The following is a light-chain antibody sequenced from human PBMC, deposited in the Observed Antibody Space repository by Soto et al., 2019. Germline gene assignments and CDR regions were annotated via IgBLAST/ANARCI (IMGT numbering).Light chain of an antibody. V-gene: IGKV1-39*01. CDR2: ATS. J-gene: IGKJ5*01. CDR1: QTIRSH. Sequence: DIQMTQSPLWVSSSVRDRVTITCRTSQTIRSHLNWYQQKPGEAPKIVIYATSTLQSGVPSRFNGSVSGTDFTLTISSLQPEDFATYYCQQSYSTPPITFGQGTRLEIK. CDR3: QQSYSTPPIT.